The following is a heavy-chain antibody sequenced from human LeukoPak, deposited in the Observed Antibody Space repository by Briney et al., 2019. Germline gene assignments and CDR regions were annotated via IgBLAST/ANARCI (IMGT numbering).Heavy chain of an antibody. CDR3: AKAIVVVVAATRFDY. CDR2: ISGSGGST. J-gene: IGHJ4*02. CDR1: GFTFSSYA. Sequence: GGSLRLSCAASGFTFSSYAMSWVRQAPGKGLEWVSAISGSGGSTYYADSVKGRFTISRDNSKNTLYLQMNSLRAEDTAVYYCAKAIVVVVAATRFDYWSQGTLVTVSS. V-gene: IGHV3-23*01. D-gene: IGHD2-15*01.